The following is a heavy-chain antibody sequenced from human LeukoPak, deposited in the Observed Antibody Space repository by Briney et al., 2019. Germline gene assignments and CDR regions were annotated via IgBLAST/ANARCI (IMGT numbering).Heavy chain of an antibody. J-gene: IGHJ4*02. V-gene: IGHV1-69*06. CDR1: GGTFSSYA. Sequence: SVKVSCKASGGTFSSYAISWVRQAPGQGLEWMGGIITIFGTANYAQKFQGRVTITADKSTSTAYMELSSLRSEDTAVYYCARAEAAAHNLIFDYWGQGTLVTVSS. CDR3: ARAEAAAHNLIFDY. D-gene: IGHD6-13*01. CDR2: IITIFGTA.